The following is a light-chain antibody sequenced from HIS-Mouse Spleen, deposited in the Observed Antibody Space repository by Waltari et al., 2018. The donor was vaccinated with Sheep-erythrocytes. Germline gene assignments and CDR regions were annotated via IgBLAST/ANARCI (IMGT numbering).Light chain of an antibody. V-gene: IGLV2-23*01. CDR1: RSDSGCYHL. CDR3: CSYAGSSTPWV. CDR2: EGS. Sequence: QSALTQPASVSGSPGQSITISCPGTRSDSGCYHLVFWYQQHPGKAPKLLIYEGSKRPSGVSNRFSGSKSGNTASLTISGLQAEDEADYYCCSYAGSSTPWVFGGGTKLTVL. J-gene: IGLJ3*02.